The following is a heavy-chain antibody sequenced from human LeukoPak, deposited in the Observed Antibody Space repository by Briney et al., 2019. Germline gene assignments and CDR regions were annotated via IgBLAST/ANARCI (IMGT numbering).Heavy chain of an antibody. CDR1: GFTVSSNY. V-gene: IGHV3-53*01. CDR2: IYRDGST. Sequence: PGGSLRLSCAASGFTVSSNYMSWVRQAPGKGLEWVSVIYRDGSTYYADSVKGRFTISRDNSKNTLFLQMNSLRAEDTAVYYCAKAPQYYYGSGTSYYFDYWGQGTLVTVSS. CDR3: AKAPQYYYGSGTSYYFDY. J-gene: IGHJ4*02. D-gene: IGHD3-10*01.